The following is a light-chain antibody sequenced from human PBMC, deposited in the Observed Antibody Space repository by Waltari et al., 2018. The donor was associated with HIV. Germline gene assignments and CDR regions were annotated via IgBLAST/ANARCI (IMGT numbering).Light chain of an antibody. CDR2: ATS. J-gene: IGKJ1*01. CDR1: QTVLTY. Sequence: DLKMTQSPSSLSASVGARVTITCRASQTVLTYLNWYQMKPGKAPKLCIYATSNLEGGVPSRFSGSGFGTDFTLTISSLQPEDFATYFCQESYGAPPWTFGQGTTVDVK. V-gene: IGKV1-39*01. CDR3: QESYGAPPWT.